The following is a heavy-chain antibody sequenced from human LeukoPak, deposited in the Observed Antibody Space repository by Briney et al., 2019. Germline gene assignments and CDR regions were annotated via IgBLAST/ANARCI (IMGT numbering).Heavy chain of an antibody. CDR3: AKLSDSGSYSRDYFDY. V-gene: IGHV3-23*01. CDR2: ISGSGGST. Sequence: GGSLRLSCAASGFTFSSYAMSWVRQAPGKGLEWVSAISGSGGSTYYANSVKGRFTISRDNSKNTLYLQMNSLRAEDTAVYYCAKLSDSGSYSRDYFDYWGQGTLVTVSS. D-gene: IGHD1-26*01. J-gene: IGHJ4*02. CDR1: GFTFSSYA.